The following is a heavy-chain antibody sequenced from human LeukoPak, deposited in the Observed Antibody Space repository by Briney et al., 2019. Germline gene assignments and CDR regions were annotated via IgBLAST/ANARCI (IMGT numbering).Heavy chain of an antibody. Sequence: SETLSLTCTVSGGIISSYYWSWIRQPPGKGLEWIGYIYYSGSTNYNPSLKSRVTISVDTSKNQFSLKLSSVNAADTAECCYARDSSSWDGAFDIWGKGTMVTVSS. CDR3: ARDSSSWDGAFDI. V-gene: IGHV4-59*01. D-gene: IGHD6-13*01. CDR1: GGIISSYY. J-gene: IGHJ3*02. CDR2: IYYSGST.